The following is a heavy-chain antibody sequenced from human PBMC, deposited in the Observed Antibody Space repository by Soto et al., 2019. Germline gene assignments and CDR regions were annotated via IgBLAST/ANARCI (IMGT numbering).Heavy chain of an antibody. J-gene: IGHJ6*02. CDR1: GYSFTSYW. CDR2: IYPGDSDT. CDR3: ARHGNGSGSRVHYYYYGMDV. D-gene: IGHD3-10*01. Sequence: PGESLKISCKGSGYSFTSYWIGWVRQMPGKGLEWMAIIYPGDSDTRYSPSFQGQVTISADKSISTAYLQWSSLKASDTAMYYCARHGNGSGSRVHYYYYGMDVWGQGTTVTVSS. V-gene: IGHV5-51*01.